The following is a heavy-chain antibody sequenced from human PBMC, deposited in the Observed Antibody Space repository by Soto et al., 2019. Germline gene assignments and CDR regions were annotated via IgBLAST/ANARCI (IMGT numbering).Heavy chain of an antibody. J-gene: IGHJ5*02. CDR2: ISGDAATT. D-gene: IGHD2-2*01. CDR1: GFSFRSYA. CDR3: ARDRFRTASSCYFT. V-gene: IGHV3-23*01. Sequence: EVLLLESGGGLVHPGGSLRLSCAGSGFSFRSYAIAWVRQAPGKGLEWVSAISGDAATTSYAESVKGRFAISRDNSKSTLYLPMSSLRVEDTAVYYCARDRFRTASSCYFTWGQGTLVTVSS.